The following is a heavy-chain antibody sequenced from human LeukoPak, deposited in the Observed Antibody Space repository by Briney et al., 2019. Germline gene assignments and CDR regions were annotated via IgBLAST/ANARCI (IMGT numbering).Heavy chain of an antibody. J-gene: IGHJ5*02. CDR2: INPDGGTT. D-gene: IGHD3-10*01. CDR1: KFTFRSYW. Sequence: GGSLRLSYAASKFTFRSYWMHWVRQAPGKGLVWGSRINPDGGTTNYADSVKGRFTISRDNAKNTLYLQMNSLRAEDTAVYYCARVLLGSWDWFDPWGQGTLVTVSS. V-gene: IGHV3-74*01. CDR3: ARVLLGSWDWFDP.